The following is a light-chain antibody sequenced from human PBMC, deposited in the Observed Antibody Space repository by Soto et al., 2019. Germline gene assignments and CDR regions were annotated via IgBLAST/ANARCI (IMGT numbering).Light chain of an antibody. CDR3: CSYAGSSTFV. V-gene: IGLV2-23*01. Sequence: QSALTQPASVSGSPGQSITISCTGTSSDVGSYNLVSWYQQHPGKAPKLMIYEGSKRPSGVSNRFSGYKSGNTASLTSSRLQAEDEADYYCCSYAGSSTFVFGTGTKLTVL. CDR1: SSDVGSYNL. J-gene: IGLJ1*01. CDR2: EGS.